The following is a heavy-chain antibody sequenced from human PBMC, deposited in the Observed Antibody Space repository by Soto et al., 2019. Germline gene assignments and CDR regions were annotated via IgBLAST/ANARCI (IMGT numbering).Heavy chain of an antibody. J-gene: IGHJ4*02. V-gene: IGHV3-33*01. CDR3: ARDGGANYYEIDY. Sequence: GGSLRLSCAASGYSITNNGMHWVRQAPGKGLEWVALIWSPGTAQYYADSVEGRFTISRDNSKNTVYLQMNSLRDEDTAIYYCARDGGANYYEIDYWGRGTLVTVSS. CDR2: IWSPGTAQ. CDR1: GYSITNNG. D-gene: IGHD1-26*01.